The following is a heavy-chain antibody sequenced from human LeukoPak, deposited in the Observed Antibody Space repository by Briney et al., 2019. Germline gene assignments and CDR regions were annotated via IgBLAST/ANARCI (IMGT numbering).Heavy chain of an antibody. J-gene: IGHJ5*02. D-gene: IGHD2-15*01. Sequence: SVKVSCKASGGTLSSYAISWVRQAPGQGLEWMGGIIPIFGTANYAQKFQGRVTITADKSTSTAYMELSSLRSEDTAVYYCARGRSGEYCSGGSCRNWFDPWGQGTLVTVSS. CDR2: IIPIFGTA. V-gene: IGHV1-69*06. CDR1: GGTLSSYA. CDR3: ARGRSGEYCSGGSCRNWFDP.